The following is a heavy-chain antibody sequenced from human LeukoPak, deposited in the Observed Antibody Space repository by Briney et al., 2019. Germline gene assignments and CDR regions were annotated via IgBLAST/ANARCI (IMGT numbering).Heavy chain of an antibody. CDR3: ARDGLPGYYYDSSGSPGY. CDR1: GFTVSSNY. J-gene: IGHJ4*02. Sequence: GGSLRLSCAASGFTVSSNYMSWVRQAPGKGLEWVSVIYSGGSTYYADSVKGRFTISRDNSKNTLYLQMNSLRAEDTAVYYCARDGLPGYYYDSSGSPGYWGQGTLVTVSS. D-gene: IGHD3-22*01. V-gene: IGHV3-66*02. CDR2: IYSGGST.